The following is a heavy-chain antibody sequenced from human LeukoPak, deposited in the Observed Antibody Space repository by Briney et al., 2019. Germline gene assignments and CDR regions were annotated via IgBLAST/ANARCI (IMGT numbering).Heavy chain of an antibody. J-gene: IGHJ3*02. D-gene: IGHD1-26*01. CDR3: ARERFVIVGASDAFDI. CDR1: GYTFTGYY. Sequence: GASVKVSCKASGYTFTGYYMHWVRQAPGQGLEWMGWINPNSGGTNYAQKFQGRVTMTRDTSISTAYMELSRLRSDDTAVYYCARERFVIVGASDAFDIWGQGTMVTVSS. CDR2: INPNSGGT. V-gene: IGHV1-2*02.